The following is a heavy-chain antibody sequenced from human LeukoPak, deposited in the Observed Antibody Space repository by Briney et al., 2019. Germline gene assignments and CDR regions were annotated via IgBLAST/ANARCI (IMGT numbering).Heavy chain of an antibody. CDR3: ARGGSGSYYNGFDP. CDR2: INHSGST. Sequence: SETLSLTCTGSGGSISSYYWSWIRQPPGKGLEWIGEINHSGSTNYNPSLKSRVTISVDTSKNQFSLKLSSVTAADTAVYYCARGGSGSYYNGFDPWGQGTLVTVSS. V-gene: IGHV4-34*01. CDR1: GGSISSYY. J-gene: IGHJ5*02. D-gene: IGHD3-10*01.